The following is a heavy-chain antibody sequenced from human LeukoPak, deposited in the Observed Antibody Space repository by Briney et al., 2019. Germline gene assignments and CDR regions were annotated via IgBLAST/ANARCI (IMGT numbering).Heavy chain of an antibody. Sequence: SETLSLTCTVSGGSISSYYWSWIRQPPGKGLEWIGYIYYSGSTNYNPSLKSRVTISVDTSKNQFSLKLSSVTAADTAVYYCARGYYDSSFDYWGQGTLVTVSS. V-gene: IGHV4-59*01. J-gene: IGHJ4*02. CDR1: GGSISSYY. CDR3: ARGYYDSSFDY. D-gene: IGHD3-22*01. CDR2: IYYSGST.